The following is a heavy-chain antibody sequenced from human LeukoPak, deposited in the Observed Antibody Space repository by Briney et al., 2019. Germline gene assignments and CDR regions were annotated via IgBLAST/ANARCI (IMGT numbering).Heavy chain of an antibody. CDR2: ISSNGGST. CDR3: ARALGGYYYDSSGYYDY. Sequence: GGSLRLSCSASGFTFSSYAMHWVRQAPWKGLEYVSAISSNGGSTYYADSVKGRFTISRDNSKNTLYLQMNSLRAEDTAVYYCARALGGYYYDSSGYYDYWGQGTLVTVSS. D-gene: IGHD3-22*01. CDR1: GFTFSSYA. J-gene: IGHJ4*02. V-gene: IGHV3-64*04.